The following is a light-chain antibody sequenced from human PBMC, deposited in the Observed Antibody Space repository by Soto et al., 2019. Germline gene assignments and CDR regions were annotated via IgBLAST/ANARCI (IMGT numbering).Light chain of an antibody. Sequence: IQMTQSPSTLSASIGDTVTITCRASQGISTWLAWYQQKPGEAPKVLIYDVSSLQSGVPSRFSGTGSGTEFTLIIDSMQTDDFATYQCLQYGSYWKFGQEXK. CDR1: QGISTW. CDR3: LQYGSYWK. J-gene: IGKJ1*01. CDR2: DVS. V-gene: IGKV1-5*01.